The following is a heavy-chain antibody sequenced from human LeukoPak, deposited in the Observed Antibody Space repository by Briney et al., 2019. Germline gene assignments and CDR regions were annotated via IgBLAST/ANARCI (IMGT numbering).Heavy chain of an antibody. J-gene: IGHJ4*02. V-gene: IGHV3-23*01. Sequence: GGSLPLSCASSRFTHSSYAMSWVRQAPGKGLAWVSAISGSGGSTYYADSVKGRFTISRDNSKNTLYLQMNRLRAEDTAVYYCAKVLLPTYYYDREFEYWGQGTLVTVSS. CDR2: ISGSGGST. CDR1: RFTHSSYA. D-gene: IGHD3-22*01. CDR3: AKVLLPTYYYDREFEY.